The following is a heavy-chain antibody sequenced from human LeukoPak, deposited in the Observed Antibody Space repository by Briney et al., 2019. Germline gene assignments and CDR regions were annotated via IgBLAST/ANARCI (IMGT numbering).Heavy chain of an antibody. CDR2: IYYSGST. Sequence: PSETLSLTCTVSGGSISSYYWSWIRQPPGKGLEWIGYIYYSGSTNYNPSLKSRVTISVDTSKNQFSLKLSSVTAADTAVYYCARLDGSGSYYHWGQGTLVTVSS. CDR1: GGSISSYY. D-gene: IGHD3-10*01. CDR3: ARLDGSGSYYH. J-gene: IGHJ4*02. V-gene: IGHV4-59*08.